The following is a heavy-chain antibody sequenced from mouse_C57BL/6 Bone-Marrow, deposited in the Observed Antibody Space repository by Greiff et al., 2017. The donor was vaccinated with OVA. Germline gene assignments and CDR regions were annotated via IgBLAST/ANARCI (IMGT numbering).Heavy chain of an antibody. CDR3: TPHYGSSYVDV. D-gene: IGHD1-1*01. V-gene: IGHV14-4*01. CDR2: IDPENGDT. Sequence: VQLQQSGAELVRPGASVKLSCTASGFNIKDDYMHWVKQRPEQGLEWIGWIDPENGDTEYASKFQGKATITADTSSNTAYLQLSSLTSEDTAVYYCTPHYGSSYVDVCGRGTAVTVSS. J-gene: IGHJ1*03. CDR1: GFNIKDDY.